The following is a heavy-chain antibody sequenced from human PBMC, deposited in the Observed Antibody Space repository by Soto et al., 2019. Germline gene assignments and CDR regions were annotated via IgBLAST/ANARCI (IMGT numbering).Heavy chain of an antibody. V-gene: IGHV3-23*01. Sequence: EVQLLESGGGLVQPGGSLRLSCAASGFTFSTYAMSWVRQAPGKGLEWVTAISGRDESTYYADSVKGRFTISRDNSKNTLYLQMSSLRAEDTAVHYCAKDRLSGSYHRYFDSWGQGTLVTVSS. CDR3: AKDRLSGSYHRYFDS. D-gene: IGHD1-26*01. CDR2: ISGRDEST. CDR1: GFTFSTYA. J-gene: IGHJ4*02.